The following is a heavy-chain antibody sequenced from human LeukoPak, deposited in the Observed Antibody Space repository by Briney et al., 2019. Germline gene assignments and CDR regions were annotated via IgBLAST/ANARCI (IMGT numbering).Heavy chain of an antibody. CDR2: ITVSGARI. D-gene: IGHD4-17*01. V-gene: IGHV3-23*01. CDR1: GFTFSSYA. Sequence: TGGSLRLSCAASGFTFSSYAMSWVRQAPGKGLEWVSRITVSGARIFYIDSVRSRVTISIDNSKNTLFLRMSSLRAEDTAVYYCAKAVYGDYKSDGFDAWGKGTMVTVSS. J-gene: IGHJ3*01. CDR3: AKAVYGDYKSDGFDA.